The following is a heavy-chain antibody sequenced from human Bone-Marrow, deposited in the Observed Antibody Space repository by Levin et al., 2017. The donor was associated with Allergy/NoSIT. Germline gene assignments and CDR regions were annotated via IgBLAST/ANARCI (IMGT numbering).Heavy chain of an antibody. Sequence: ASVKVSCTASGFTFSSYALSWVRQAPGKGLEWVSTITASGGSTDYGDSVKGRFTISRDNSKNTLYLQMNSLRAEDTALYYCAKGAYSSSSRGYYFDHWGQGVLVTVSS. CDR2: ITASGGST. CDR3: AKGAYSSSSRGYYFDH. V-gene: IGHV3-23*01. J-gene: IGHJ4*02. D-gene: IGHD6-6*01. CDR1: GFTFSSYA.